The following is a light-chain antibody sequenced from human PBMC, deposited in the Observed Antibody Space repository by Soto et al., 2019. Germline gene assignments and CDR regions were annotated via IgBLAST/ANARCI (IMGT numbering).Light chain of an antibody. V-gene: IGKV3-20*01. CDR2: EAS. CDR3: HQYGSSPLT. Sequence: EIVLTQSPGTLSLSPGDRATLSCRASQSVTSSYFAWFQQKPGQAPRLLIYEASSRATGIPDRFSGSGSGTDFTLTINRLEPEDCAVYSCHQYGSSPLTFGQGTKLEIK. J-gene: IGKJ2*01. CDR1: QSVTSSY.